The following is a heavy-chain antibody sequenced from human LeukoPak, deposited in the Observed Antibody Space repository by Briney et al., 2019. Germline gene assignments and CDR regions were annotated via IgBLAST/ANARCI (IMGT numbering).Heavy chain of an antibody. V-gene: IGHV3-43D*03. J-gene: IGHJ4*02. Sequence: GGPLRLSCAASAFTFDNYAMHWVRQSPGKGLQGVSFISWDSRSAYYADSVKGRFTISRDNNKKSVFLQMNSLSAEDTAFYYCARDSQDCSASTCYFDYWGQGTLVTVSA. CDR1: AFTFDNYA. D-gene: IGHD2-15*01. CDR2: ISWDSRSA. CDR3: ARDSQDCSASTCYFDY.